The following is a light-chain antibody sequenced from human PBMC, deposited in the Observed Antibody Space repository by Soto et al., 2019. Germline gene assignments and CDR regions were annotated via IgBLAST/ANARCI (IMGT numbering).Light chain of an antibody. J-gene: IGLJ1*01. V-gene: IGLV2-14*01. CDR2: EAT. Sequence: GQLITISCTGTSSDIGNYNYVSWYQQHPGKAPKLMSFEATNRNTKDSNRFYGTKTSTTASLTISGLQAEGEADSYCSSYTSISPRVFGSGTKVTVL. CDR3: SSYTSISPRV. CDR1: SSDIGNYNY.